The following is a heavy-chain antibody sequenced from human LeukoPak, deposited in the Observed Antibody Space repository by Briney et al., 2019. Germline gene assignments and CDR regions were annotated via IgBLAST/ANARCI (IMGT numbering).Heavy chain of an antibody. J-gene: IGHJ6*03. CDR3: NSDSTSGDYGYYYYYYYMDV. CDR2: IYHSGST. D-gene: IGHD3-22*01. CDR1: GYSISSGYY. V-gene: IGHV4-38-2*02. Sequence: PSETLSLTCTVSGYSISSGYYWGWIRQPPGKGLEWIGSIYHSGSTYYNPSLKSRVTISVDTSKNQFSLKLSSVTAADTAVYYCNSDSTSGDYGYYYYYYYMDVWGKGTTVTVSS.